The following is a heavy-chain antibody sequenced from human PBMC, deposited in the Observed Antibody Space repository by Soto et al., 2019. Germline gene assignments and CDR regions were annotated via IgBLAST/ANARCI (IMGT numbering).Heavy chain of an antibody. CDR3: ARDLIAAHFN. Sequence: PGGSLRLSCAASGFTFNTYAMSWVRQAPGKGLEWVSAISGSGGDTYYADSVKGRFTISRDNAKNSLYLQMNSLRAEDTAVYYCARDLIAAHFNWGHGTLVTVSA. CDR2: ISGSGGDT. J-gene: IGHJ4*01. CDR1: GFTFNTYA. V-gene: IGHV3-23*01. D-gene: IGHD6-13*01.